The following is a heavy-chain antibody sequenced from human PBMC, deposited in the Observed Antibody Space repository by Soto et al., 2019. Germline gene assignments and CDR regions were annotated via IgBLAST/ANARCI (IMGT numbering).Heavy chain of an antibody. V-gene: IGHV4-4*02. CDR1: GGSISSSNW. CDR2: IYHSGST. J-gene: IGHJ4*02. D-gene: IGHD3-16*01. Sequence: PSETLSLTCAVSGGSISSSNWWSWVRRPPGKGLEWIGEIYHSGSTNYNPSFKSRVTISVDKSKNQFSLKLSSVTAADTAVYYCARALGSTDLFVYWGQGTLVTVSS. CDR3: ARALGSTDLFVY.